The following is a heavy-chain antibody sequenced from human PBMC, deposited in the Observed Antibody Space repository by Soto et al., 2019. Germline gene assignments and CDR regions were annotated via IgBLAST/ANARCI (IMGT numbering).Heavy chain of an antibody. Sequence: ASVKVSCKASGGTFSSYTISWVRQAPGQGLEWMGRIIPILGIANYAQKFQGRVTITADKSTSTAYMELSSLRSEDTAVYYCARASGRDGYNFSDYWGQGTLVTVSS. D-gene: IGHD5-12*01. J-gene: IGHJ4*02. CDR1: GGTFSSYT. V-gene: IGHV1-69*02. CDR3: ARASGRDGYNFSDY. CDR2: IIPILGIA.